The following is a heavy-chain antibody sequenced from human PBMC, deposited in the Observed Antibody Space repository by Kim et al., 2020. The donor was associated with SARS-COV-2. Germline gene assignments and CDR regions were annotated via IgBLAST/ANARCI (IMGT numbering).Heavy chain of an antibody. Sequence: SETLSLTCAVSGGSISSSNWWSWVRQPPGKGLEWIGEIYHSGSTNYNPSLKSRVTISVDKSKNQFSLKLSSVTAADTAVYYCARNNQPVPLYYYGMDVWGQGTTVTVSS. CDR3: ARNNQPVPLYYYGMDV. CDR2: IYHSGST. V-gene: IGHV4-4*02. CDR1: GGSISSSNW. J-gene: IGHJ6*02. D-gene: IGHD6-6*01.